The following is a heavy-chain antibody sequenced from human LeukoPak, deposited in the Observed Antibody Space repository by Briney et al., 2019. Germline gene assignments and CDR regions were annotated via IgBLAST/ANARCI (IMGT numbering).Heavy chain of an antibody. CDR2: INHSGST. CDR1: GGSFSGYY. CDR3: ARAQRLKRGMAAAGQGLDY. Sequence: SETLSLTCAVYGGSFSGYYWSWISQPPGKRLEWIGEINHSGSTNYNPSLKSRVTISVDTSKNQFSLKLSSVTAADTAVYYCARAQRLKRGMAAAGQGLDYWGQGTLVTVSS. D-gene: IGHD6-13*01. J-gene: IGHJ4*02. V-gene: IGHV4-34*01.